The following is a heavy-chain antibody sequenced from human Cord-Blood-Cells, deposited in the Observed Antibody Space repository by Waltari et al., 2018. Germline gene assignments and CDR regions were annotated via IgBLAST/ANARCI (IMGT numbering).Heavy chain of an antibody. CDR1: GFTVSSHY. Sequence: EVQLVETGGGLIQPGGSLRLSCAASGFTVSSHYMSWVRQAPGKGLEWVSVIYSGGSTYDADAVNGRFTISRDNSKNTLYLQMNSLRAEDTAVYYCARATWELLPFDYWGQGTLVTVSS. D-gene: IGHD1-26*01. V-gene: IGHV3-53*02. CDR2: IYSGGST. CDR3: ARATWELLPFDY. J-gene: IGHJ4*02.